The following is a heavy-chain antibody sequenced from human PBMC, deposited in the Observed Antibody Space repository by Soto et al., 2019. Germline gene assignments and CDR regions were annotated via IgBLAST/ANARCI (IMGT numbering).Heavy chain of an antibody. J-gene: IGHJ4*02. CDR1: GFTFSSYS. CDR2: ISSSSSYI. D-gene: IGHD6-13*01. CDR3: ESDGRSSSWTVGFDY. Sequence: GGSLKLSCAASGFTFSSYSMNWVRQAPGKGLEWVSSISSSSSYIYYADSVKGPFTISRDNTHNSLYLHMNSLIAEDTAVYSCESDGRSSSWTVGFDYWGQGTLVTVSS. V-gene: IGHV3-21*01.